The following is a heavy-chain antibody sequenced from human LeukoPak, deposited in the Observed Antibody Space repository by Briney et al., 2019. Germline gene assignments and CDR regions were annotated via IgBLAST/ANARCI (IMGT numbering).Heavy chain of an antibody. V-gene: IGHV4-4*02. J-gene: IGHJ4*02. Sequence: SETLSLTCAVSGGSISSSNWWSWVRQPPGKGLEWIGEIYHSGSTNYNSSLKRRVTISVDKSKNQFSLKLSSVTAADTAVYYCARVRIAVAGTPFDYWGQGTLVTVSS. D-gene: IGHD6-19*01. CDR3: ARVRIAVAGTPFDY. CDR1: GGSISSSNW. CDR2: IYHSGST.